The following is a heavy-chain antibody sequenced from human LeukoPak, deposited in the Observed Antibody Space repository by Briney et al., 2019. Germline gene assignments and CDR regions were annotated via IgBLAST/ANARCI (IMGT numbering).Heavy chain of an antibody. CDR3: ARCDVGDGYSHY. V-gene: IGHV3-7*03. D-gene: IGHD5-24*01. CDR1: GFTCSSFW. CDR2: INHNGNVN. J-gene: IGHJ4*02. Sequence: GGSLRLSCAGSGFTCSSFWMKWARQAPGQGLEWMASINHNGNVNYYVDSVKGRFTISRDNAKNSLYLQMSNLRAEDTAVYYCARCDVGDGYSHYWGQGTLVTVSS.